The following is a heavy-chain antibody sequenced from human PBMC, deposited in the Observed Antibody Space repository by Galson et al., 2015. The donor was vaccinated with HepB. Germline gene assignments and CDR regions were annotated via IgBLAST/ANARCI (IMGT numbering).Heavy chain of an antibody. J-gene: IGHJ4*02. CDR1: GFTFSSYG. Sequence: SLRLSRAASGFTFSSYGMHWVRQAPGKRLEWVAVIWYDGSNKYYADSVKGRFTISRDNSKNTLYLQMNSLRAEDTAVYYCARGSVVVPAAMFYWGQGTLVTVSS. CDR3: ARGSVVVPAAMFY. V-gene: IGHV3-33*08. D-gene: IGHD2-2*01. CDR2: IWYDGSNK.